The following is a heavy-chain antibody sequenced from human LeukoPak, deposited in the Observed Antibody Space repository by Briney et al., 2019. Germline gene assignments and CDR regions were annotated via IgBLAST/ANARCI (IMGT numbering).Heavy chain of an antibody. Sequence: GGSLRLSCAASGFTFSSYGIHWVRQAPGKGLEGVAFIRYDGTNKYYADSVKGRFTISRDNSKNTLYLQMNSLRAEDTAVYYCAKERKTYFYDTSGYPIDYWGQGTLVTVSS. J-gene: IGHJ4*02. V-gene: IGHV3-30*02. CDR1: GFTFSSYG. CDR2: IRYDGTNK. D-gene: IGHD3-22*01. CDR3: AKERKTYFYDTSGYPIDY.